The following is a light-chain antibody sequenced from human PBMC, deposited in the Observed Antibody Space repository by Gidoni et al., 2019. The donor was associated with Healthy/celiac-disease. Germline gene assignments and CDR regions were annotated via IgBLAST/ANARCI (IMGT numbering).Light chain of an antibody. J-gene: IGKJ4*01. CDR2: WAS. CDR3: QQYYSTLLT. V-gene: IGKV4-1*01. CDR1: QSVLYSSNNKNY. Sequence: DIVMTQSPDSLAVSLGERATINCKSSQSVLYSSNNKNYLAWYQQKPGQPPKLLIYWASTRESGVPDRFSSSGSGTDFTLTIRSLQAEDVAVYYCQQYYSTLLTFGGGTKVEIK.